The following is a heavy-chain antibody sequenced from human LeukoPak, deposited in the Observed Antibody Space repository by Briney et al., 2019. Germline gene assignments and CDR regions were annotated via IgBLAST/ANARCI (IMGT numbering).Heavy chain of an antibody. J-gene: IGHJ6*04. V-gene: IGHV1-69*13. CDR3: AGEAVVAPATVSYYGMDV. Sequence: GASVKVSCTASGDTFSNYAFSWVRQAPGQGLEWMGGIIPSFGTADYAQIFQGRVTITADESTSTAYMELSSLTSEDTAVYYCAGEAVVAPATVSYYGMDVWGKGTTVTVSS. CDR1: GDTFSNYA. CDR2: IIPSFGTA. D-gene: IGHD2-15*01.